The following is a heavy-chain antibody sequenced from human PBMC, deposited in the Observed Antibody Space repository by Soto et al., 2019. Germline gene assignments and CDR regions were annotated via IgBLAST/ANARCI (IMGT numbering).Heavy chain of an antibody. J-gene: IGHJ4*02. CDR3: ARAGAVAGIGAGFDY. D-gene: IGHD6-19*01. CDR1: GFTFSSYG. CDR2: IWYDGSNK. V-gene: IGHV3-33*01. Sequence: QVQLVESGGGVVQPGRSLRLSCAASGFTFSSYGMHWVRQAPGKGLEWVAVIWYDGSNKYYADSVKGRFTISRDNSKNTLYLQMNSLRAEDTAVYYCARAGAVAGIGAGFDYWGQGTLVTVSS.